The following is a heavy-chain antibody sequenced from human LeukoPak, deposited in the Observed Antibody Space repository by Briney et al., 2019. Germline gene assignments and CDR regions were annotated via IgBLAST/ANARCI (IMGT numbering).Heavy chain of an antibody. D-gene: IGHD2-21*02. CDR1: GGTFSSYA. Sequence: SVKVSCKASGGTFSSYAISWVRQAPGQGLEWMGGIIPIFGTANYAQKFQGRVTITADKSTSSAYMELSSLRSEDTAVYYCARAAPLPHSGGDCYSYYFDYWGQGTLVTVSS. CDR2: IIPIFGTA. J-gene: IGHJ4*02. CDR3: ARAAPLPHSGGDCYSYYFDY. V-gene: IGHV1-69*06.